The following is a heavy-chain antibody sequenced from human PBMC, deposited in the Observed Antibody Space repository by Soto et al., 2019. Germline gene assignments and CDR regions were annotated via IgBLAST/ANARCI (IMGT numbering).Heavy chain of an antibody. D-gene: IGHD3-16*01. Sequence: QITLKESGPTLVKPTQTLTLTCTFSGFSLSTRGVGVGWIRQPPGKALEWLAHIYWDGFKHYSPSLESRLTIREDTAKNQVVLKMTNMDPVDTATYYCAHKGGADRILDYWGQGTLVTVSS. CDR3: AHKGGADRILDY. V-gene: IGHV2-5*02. CDR1: GFSLSTRGVG. CDR2: IYWDGFK. J-gene: IGHJ4*02.